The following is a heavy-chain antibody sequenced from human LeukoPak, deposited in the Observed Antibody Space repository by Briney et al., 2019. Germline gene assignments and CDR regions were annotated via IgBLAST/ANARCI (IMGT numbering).Heavy chain of an antibody. Sequence: SGGSLRLSCAASGFTFSSYWMSWVRQTPEKRLEWVANIKQDGSEKYYVDSVKGRFTNSRDNAKKSMFLQMNSLRAEEREVNYGVRDGRSAWHFDHGGRGPRVPVSS. D-gene: IGHD1-1*01. V-gene: IGHV3-7*01. CDR1: GFTFSSYW. J-gene: IGHJ4*02. CDR3: VRDGRSAWHFDH. CDR2: IKQDGSEK.